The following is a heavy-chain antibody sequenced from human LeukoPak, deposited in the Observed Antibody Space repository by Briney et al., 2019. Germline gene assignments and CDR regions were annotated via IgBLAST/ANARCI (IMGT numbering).Heavy chain of an antibody. CDR3: ARDPGYDYGYDY. Sequence: PGGSLRLSCAASGFTVSDNYMSWVRQAPGKGLEWVSVIYSGGSTYYADSVKGRFTISRDNSKNTVYLQMNSLRAEDTAVYYCARDPGYDYGYDYWGQGTLVTVSS. V-gene: IGHV3-66*01. CDR1: GFTVSDNY. CDR2: IYSGGST. J-gene: IGHJ4*02. D-gene: IGHD5-18*01.